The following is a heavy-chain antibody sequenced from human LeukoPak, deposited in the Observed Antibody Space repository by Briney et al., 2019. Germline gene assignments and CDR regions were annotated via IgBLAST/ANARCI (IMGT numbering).Heavy chain of an antibody. J-gene: IGHJ4*02. V-gene: IGHV4-38-2*02. CDR2: IYHSGST. CDR3: ARRTYFDY. Sequence: SETLSLTCTVSGYSISSGYYWGWIRQPPGKGLEWIGSIYHSGSTYYNPSLKSRVTISVDTSKNQFSLKLSSVTAADTAVYYCARRTYFDYWGQGTLVTVSS. CDR1: GYSISSGYY.